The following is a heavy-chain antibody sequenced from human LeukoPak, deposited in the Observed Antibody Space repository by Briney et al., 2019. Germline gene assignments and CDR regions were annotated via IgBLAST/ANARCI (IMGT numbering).Heavy chain of an antibody. CDR2: INQDVSRI. Sequence: PGGSLRLSCAGSGFSFSRYWMAWVRQAPGKGLEWVASINQDVSRIHYVDSVKGRFTISRDNTKSSLFLQMTSLRVEDTAVYYCARLKDDVTKFDYWGQGTLVTVS. V-gene: IGHV3-7*01. CDR1: GFSFSRYW. CDR3: ARLKDDVTKFDY. J-gene: IGHJ4*02. D-gene: IGHD2-8*01.